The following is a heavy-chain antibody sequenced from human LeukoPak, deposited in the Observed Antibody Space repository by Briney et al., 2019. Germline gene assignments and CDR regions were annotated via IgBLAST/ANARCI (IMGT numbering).Heavy chain of an antibody. J-gene: IGHJ4*02. V-gene: IGHV1-2*02. CDR2: ISPNSGGT. CDR1: GYTFTGYY. Sequence: ASVKVSCKASGYTFTGYYMHWVRQAPGQGLEWMGWISPNSGGTNYAQKFQGRVTMTRDTSISTAYMELSRLRSDDPAVYYCARGYCSSTSCGPDYWGQGTLVTVSS. D-gene: IGHD2-2*01. CDR3: ARGYCSSTSCGPDY.